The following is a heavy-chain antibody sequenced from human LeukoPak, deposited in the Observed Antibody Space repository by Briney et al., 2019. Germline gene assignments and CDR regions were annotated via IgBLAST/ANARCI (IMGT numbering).Heavy chain of an antibody. J-gene: IGHJ4*02. CDR1: GFDFSDYY. CDR2: IRTKPNSYNT. V-gene: IGHV3-73*01. D-gene: IGHD6-13*01. Sequence: GGSLRLSCAASGFDFSDYYMHWVRQASGRGLEWVGLIRTKPNSYNTAYAASGKGRFTISRDDSKNTAYLQMNSMKAEDTAVYYCAKRIAAVGPYFDYWGQGTLVTVSS. CDR3: AKRIAAVGPYFDY.